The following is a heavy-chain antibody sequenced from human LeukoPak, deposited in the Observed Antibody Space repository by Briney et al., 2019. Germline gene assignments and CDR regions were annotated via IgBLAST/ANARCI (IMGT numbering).Heavy chain of an antibody. Sequence: ASVKVSCKASGYTFTSYYMHWVRQVPGQGLEWMGIINPSGGSTSYAQKFQGRVTMTRDMSTSTVYMELSSLRSEDTAVYYCARDSSTAMKTNDAFDIWGQGTMVTVSS. CDR3: ARDSSTAMKTNDAFDI. J-gene: IGHJ3*02. CDR1: GYTFTSYY. D-gene: IGHD5-18*01. CDR2: INPSGGST. V-gene: IGHV1-46*01.